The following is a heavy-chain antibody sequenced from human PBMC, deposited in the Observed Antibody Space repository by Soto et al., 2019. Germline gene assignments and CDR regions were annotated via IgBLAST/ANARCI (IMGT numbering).Heavy chain of an antibody. CDR3: ARDSDSRGYYYRTGVCFDY. D-gene: IGHD3-22*01. CDR1: GYTFTSYG. CDR2: ISAYNGNT. V-gene: IGHV1-18*01. Sequence: QVQLVQSGAEVKKPGASVKVSCKASGYTFTSYGISWVRQAPGQGLEWMGWISAYNGNTNYAQKLQGRVTMTTDTSTSTAYMELWSLRSDDTAVYYCARDSDSRGYYYRTGVCFDYWGQGTLVTVSS. J-gene: IGHJ4*02.